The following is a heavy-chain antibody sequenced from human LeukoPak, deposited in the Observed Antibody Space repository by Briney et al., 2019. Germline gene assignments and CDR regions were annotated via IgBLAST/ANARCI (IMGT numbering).Heavy chain of an antibody. CDR3: AKGVVVVAATPYFDY. CDR1: GFTFSSYA. V-gene: IGHV3-23*01. CDR2: ISGSGGST. D-gene: IGHD2-15*01. J-gene: IGHJ4*02. Sequence: GGSLRLSCAASGFTFSSYAMSWVRQAPGKGLDWVSAISGSGGSTYYADSVKGRFTISRDNSKNTLYLQMNSLRAEDTAVYYCAKGVVVVAATPYFDYWGQGTLVTVSS.